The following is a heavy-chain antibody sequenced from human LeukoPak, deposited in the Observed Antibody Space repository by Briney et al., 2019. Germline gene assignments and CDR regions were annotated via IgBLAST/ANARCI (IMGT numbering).Heavy chain of an antibody. V-gene: IGHV1-69*05. D-gene: IGHD3-22*01. Sequence: SVKVSCKASGGTFSSYDISWVRQAPGQGLEWMGGIIPNIGNANYAQKFQGRVTITTDASISTAYMELSSLRSEDTAVYYCAKGRLFYYDSSGYYFYFYYMDVGGKGTTVRVSS. CDR1: GGTFSSYD. J-gene: IGHJ6*03. CDR3: AKGRLFYYDSSGYYFYFYYMDV. CDR2: IIPNIGNA.